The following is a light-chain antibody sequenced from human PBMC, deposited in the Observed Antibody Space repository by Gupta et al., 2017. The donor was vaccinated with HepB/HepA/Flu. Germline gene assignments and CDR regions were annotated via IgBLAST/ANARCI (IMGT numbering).Light chain of an antibody. CDR1: QSVSSSY. CDR3: QQYGGSLT. J-gene: IGKJ3*01. Sequence: EIVLMQSPGTLSLFPGKRATLSCRTSQSVSSSYLAWYQQKPGQAPRLLIYGASSRATGVPDRCSGSGSGTDFTLTISSLEPEDFAVYYCQQYGGSLTFGPGTKVDIK. CDR2: GAS. V-gene: IGKV3-20*01.